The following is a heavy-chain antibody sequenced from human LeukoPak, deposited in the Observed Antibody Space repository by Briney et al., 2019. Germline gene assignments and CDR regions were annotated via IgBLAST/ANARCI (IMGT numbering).Heavy chain of an antibody. CDR2: IRYDGSNK. CDR3: APGEGFLEWLPLFDY. J-gene: IGHJ4*02. D-gene: IGHD3-3*01. Sequence: EGSLRLSCAASGFTFSSYGMHWVRQAPGKGLEWVAFIRYDGSNKYYADSVKGRFTISRDNSKNTLYLQMNSLRAEDTAVYYCAPGEGFLEWLPLFDYWGQGTLVTVSS. V-gene: IGHV3-30*02. CDR1: GFTFSSYG.